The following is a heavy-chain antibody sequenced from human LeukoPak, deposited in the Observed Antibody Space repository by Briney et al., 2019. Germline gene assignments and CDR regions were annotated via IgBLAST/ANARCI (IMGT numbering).Heavy chain of an antibody. CDR3: ARGRSYCGGDCSPARRRTDWFDP. V-gene: IGHV4-30-2*01. Sequence: LRLSCAASGFTFSSYAMSWVRQAPGKGLEWIGYIYHSGSTYYNPSLKSRVTISVDRSKNQFSLKLSSVTAADTAVYYCARGRSYCGGDCSPARRRTDWFDPWGQGTLVTVSS. D-gene: IGHD2-21*02. J-gene: IGHJ5*02. CDR1: GFTFSSYA. CDR2: IYHSGST.